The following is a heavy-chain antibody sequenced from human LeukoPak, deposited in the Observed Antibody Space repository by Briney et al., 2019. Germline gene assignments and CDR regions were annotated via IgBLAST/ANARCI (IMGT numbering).Heavy chain of an antibody. CDR2: INPSGGST. V-gene: IGHV1-46*01. J-gene: IGHJ6*03. Sequence: ASVKVSCKASGYTFTSYYMHWVRQAPGQGLEWMGIINPSGGSTSYAQKFQGRVTMTRDMSTSTVYMELSSLRSEDTAVYYCAREPVDSSSSGWRYYYYYYYMDVWGKGTTVTVSS. D-gene: IGHD6-6*01. CDR1: GYTFTSYY. CDR3: AREPVDSSSSGWRYYYYYYYMDV.